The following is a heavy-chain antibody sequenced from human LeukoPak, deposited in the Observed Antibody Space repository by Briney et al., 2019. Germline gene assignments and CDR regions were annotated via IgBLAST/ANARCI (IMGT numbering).Heavy chain of an antibody. J-gene: IGHJ4*02. CDR2: SYFRGST. CDR1: GDSLSSSHTYY. D-gene: IGHD3-3*01. CDR3: ARTFGVVQDY. V-gene: IGHV4-39*07. Sequence: SETLSLTCSVSGDSLSSSHTYYWGWIRQPPGKGLEWIGSSYFRGSTYSSPSLRSRVTISVDRSKNQFSLKLSSVTAADTAVYYCARTFGVVQDYWGQGTLVTVSS.